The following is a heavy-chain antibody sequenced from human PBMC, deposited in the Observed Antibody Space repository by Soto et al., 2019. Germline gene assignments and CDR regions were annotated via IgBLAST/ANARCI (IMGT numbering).Heavy chain of an antibody. J-gene: IGHJ5*02. CDR1: GYTFTSYG. CDR3: ARDDDFWSGNNWFDP. V-gene: IGHV1-18*01. Sequence: ASVTVSCQASGYTFTSYGISWVRQAPGQGLEWMGWISAYNGNTNYAQKLQGRVTMTTDTSTSTAYMELRSLRSDDTAVYYCARDDDFWSGNNWFDPWGQGTLVTVSS. CDR2: ISAYNGNT. D-gene: IGHD3-3*01.